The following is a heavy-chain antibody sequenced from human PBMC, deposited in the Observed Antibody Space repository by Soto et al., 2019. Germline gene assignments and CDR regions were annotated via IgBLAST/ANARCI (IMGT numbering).Heavy chain of an antibody. D-gene: IGHD2-2*02. J-gene: IGHJ3*02. V-gene: IGHV1-2*02. CDR3: ARESNIVVVPAAINAFDI. CDR2: INPNSGDT. CDR1: GYTFTGYY. Sequence: ASVKVSCKTSGYTFTGYYMHWVRQAPGQGLEWMGWINPNSGDTNYAQKFQGRVTMAGDTSISTAYMELSRLRSDDTAVYYCARESNIVVVPAAINAFDIWGQGTMVTV.